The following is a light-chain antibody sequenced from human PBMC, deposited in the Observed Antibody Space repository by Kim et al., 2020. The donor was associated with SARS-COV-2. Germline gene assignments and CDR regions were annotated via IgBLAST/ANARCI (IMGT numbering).Light chain of an antibody. J-gene: IGKJ4*01. CDR1: QSVGRF. CDR2: NAS. Sequence: SVSPGDTATLSSRASQSVGRFLAWYQHSPGQVPRLLISNASNRATGVPARFSGSGSGTDFALTINNLEPEDFTVYYCQQRSDWPLTFGGGTKVEI. V-gene: IGKV3-11*01. CDR3: QQRSDWPLT.